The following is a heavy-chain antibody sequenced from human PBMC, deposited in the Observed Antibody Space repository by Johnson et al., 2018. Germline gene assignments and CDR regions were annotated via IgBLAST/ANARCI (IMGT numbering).Heavy chain of an antibody. CDR2: INPNSGGT. CDR1: GYTFTGYY. Sequence: QVQLVQSGAEVKEPGASVKVSCKASGYTFTGYYMHWVRQAPGQGLEWMGWINPNSGGTNYAQKFQGRGTMTRDTSISTAYLEVSRRRSDETAVYYCARDNEKYIVVVPAAPGMDVWGQGTTVTVSS. D-gene: IGHD2-2*01. V-gene: IGHV1-2*02. CDR3: ARDNEKYIVVVPAAPGMDV. J-gene: IGHJ6*02.